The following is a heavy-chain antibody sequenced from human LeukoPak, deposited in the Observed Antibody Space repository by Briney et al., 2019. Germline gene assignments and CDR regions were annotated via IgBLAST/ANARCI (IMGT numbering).Heavy chain of an antibody. CDR3: SNELWSGPSDAFDI. Sequence: GGSLRLSCAASGFTFSTYGIHWARQAPGKGLEWVAFIQDNERHIYYADSVNGRFTISRDNSKNRVYLQMNSLRTEDTAVYYCSNELWSGPSDAFDIWGRGTMVTVSS. CDR2: IQDNERHI. J-gene: IGHJ3*02. V-gene: IGHV3-30*02. CDR1: GFTFSTYG. D-gene: IGHD3-3*01.